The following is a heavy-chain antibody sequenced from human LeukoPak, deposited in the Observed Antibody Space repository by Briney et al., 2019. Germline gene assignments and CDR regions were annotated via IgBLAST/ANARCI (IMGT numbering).Heavy chain of an antibody. CDR2: IKQDGSEK. Sequence: GGSLRLSCAASGFTFSSYWMSWVRQAPGKGLEWVANIKQDGSEKYYVDSVKGRFTISRDNAKNSLYLQMNSLRAEDTAVYYCARDSYYYDSSGYYYSSYYYGMDVWGQGTTVTVSS. CDR3: ARDSYYYDSSGYYYSSYYYGMDV. J-gene: IGHJ6*02. CDR1: GFTFSSYW. D-gene: IGHD3-22*01. V-gene: IGHV3-7*03.